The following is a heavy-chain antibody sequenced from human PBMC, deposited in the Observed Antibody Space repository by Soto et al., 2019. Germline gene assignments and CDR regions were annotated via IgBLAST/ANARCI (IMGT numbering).Heavy chain of an antibody. V-gene: IGHV3-23*01. CDR2: ISGSGGST. CDR1: GFTFSSYA. J-gene: IGHJ6*02. D-gene: IGHD6-13*01. Sequence: GGSLRLSCAASGFTFSSYAMSWVRQAPGKGLEWVSAISGSGGSTYYADSVKGRFTISRDNSKNTLYLQMNSLRAEDTAVYYCEKILNSRYGMDVWGQGTTVTVSS. CDR3: EKILNSRYGMDV.